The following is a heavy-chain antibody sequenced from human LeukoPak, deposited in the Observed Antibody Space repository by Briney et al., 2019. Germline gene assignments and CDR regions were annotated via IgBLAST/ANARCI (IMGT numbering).Heavy chain of an antibody. D-gene: IGHD3-9*01. CDR3: ARGSPYYDILTGYYSGWFDP. Sequence: PSETLSLTCTVSGGSISSDGYYWGWVRQPPGKGLEWIGSIYYTGTTYYNPSLKSRVSISVDVSKNQFSLKLSSVTAADTAVYYCARGSPYYDILTGYYSGWFDPWGQGTLVTVSS. CDR2: IYYTGTT. J-gene: IGHJ5*02. CDR1: GGSISSDGYY. V-gene: IGHV4-39*07.